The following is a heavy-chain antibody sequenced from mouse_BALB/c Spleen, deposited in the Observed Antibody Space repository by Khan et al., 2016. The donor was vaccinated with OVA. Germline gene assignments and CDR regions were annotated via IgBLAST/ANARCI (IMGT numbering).Heavy chain of an antibody. D-gene: IGHD2-2*01. CDR1: GYTFSSYY. V-gene: IGHV1S81*02. Sequence: QVQLQQSGAELVKPGASVKLSCKASGYTFSSYYMYWVKQRPGQGLEWIGEINPNNGGTKFNEKFKSKAALTVDKFSTTAYMHLSSLTSEDSAVYYCKRSGYGSFAYWGQGTLVTVST. CDR3: KRSGYGSFAY. CDR2: INPNNGGT. J-gene: IGHJ3*01.